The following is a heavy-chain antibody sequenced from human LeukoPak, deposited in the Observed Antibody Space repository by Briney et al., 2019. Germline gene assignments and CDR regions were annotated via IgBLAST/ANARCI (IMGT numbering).Heavy chain of an antibody. CDR2: IYLGDSDT. D-gene: IGHD1-1*01. CDR1: GDSFTTYW. Sequence: GESLKISCKGSGDSFTTYWIGWVRQMTGEGLEWMGIIYLGDSDTRYSPSFQGQVTNSADKSINTAYLQWSSLKASDTAMYYCVRHRNWNYDYWGQGTLVTVSS. J-gene: IGHJ4*02. V-gene: IGHV5-51*01. CDR3: VRHRNWNYDY.